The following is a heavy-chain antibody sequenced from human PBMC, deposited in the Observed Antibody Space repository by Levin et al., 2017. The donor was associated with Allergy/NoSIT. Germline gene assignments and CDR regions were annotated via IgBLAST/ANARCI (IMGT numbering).Heavy chain of an antibody. CDR3: AKHMVRGASDYYYMDV. CDR2: ISGSGGST. V-gene: IGHV3-23*01. J-gene: IGHJ6*03. D-gene: IGHD3-10*01. Sequence: GASVKVSCAASGFTFSSYAMSWVRQAPGKGLEWVSAISGSGGSTYYADSVKGRFTISRDNSKNTLYLQMNSLRAEDTAVYYCAKHMVRGASDYYYMDVWGKGTTVTVSS. CDR1: GFTFSSYA.